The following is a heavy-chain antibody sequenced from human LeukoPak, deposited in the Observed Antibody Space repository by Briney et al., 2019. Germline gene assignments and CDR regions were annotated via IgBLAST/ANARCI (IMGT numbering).Heavy chain of an antibody. CDR1: GFTFSSYE. CDR3: ARDFLHLGG. V-gene: IGHV3-48*03. J-gene: IGHJ3*01. Sequence: GGSLRLSCAASGFTFSSYEVNWVRQAPGKGLEWVSYISSSYSDIYYADSVKGRFTISRDNAKNTLYLQMNSLRAEDTATYYCARDFLHLGGWGQGTMVTVSS. D-gene: IGHD3-16*01. CDR2: ISSSYSDI.